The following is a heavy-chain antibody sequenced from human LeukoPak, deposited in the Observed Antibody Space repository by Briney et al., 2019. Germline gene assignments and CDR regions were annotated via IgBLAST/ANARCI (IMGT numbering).Heavy chain of an antibody. D-gene: IGHD5-12*01. J-gene: IGHJ4*02. CDR2: INPSGGST. CDR1: GNTLTGYY. CDR3: ASDSRRYSAHDLIFDY. Sequence: GASVKVSCRPFGNTLTGYYMNWVQRAPGQGLHGMGIINPSGGSTTYAQKFQGRVTMTRDTSTSTVYMDLSSLRSDDTAVYYCASDSRRYSAHDLIFDYWGQGTLVTVSS. V-gene: IGHV1-46*01.